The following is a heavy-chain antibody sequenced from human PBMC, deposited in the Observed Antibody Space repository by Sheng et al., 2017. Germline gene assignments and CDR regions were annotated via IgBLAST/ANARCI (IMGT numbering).Heavy chain of an antibody. V-gene: IGHV3-30*03. CDR1: GFIFSDYG. CDR2: ISFDGNNI. Sequence: QVQLVESGGGVVQPGRSLRLSCSVSGFIFSDYGMHWVRQTPGKGLEWVATISFDGNNIYYVDSVKGRFTISRDNSKNTLYLQMIGLRAEDTAVYYCGRGLMVPAYDAFDLWGQGTMVTVSS. D-gene: IGHD2-8*01. CDR3: GRGLMVPAYDAFDL. J-gene: IGHJ3*01.